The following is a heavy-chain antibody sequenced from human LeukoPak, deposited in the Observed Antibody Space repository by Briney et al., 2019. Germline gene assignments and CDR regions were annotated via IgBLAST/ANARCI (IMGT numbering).Heavy chain of an antibody. J-gene: IGHJ4*02. Sequence: PGRSLRLSCAASGFTFSSYAMHWVRQAPGKGLEWVAVISYDGSNKYYADSVKGRFTISRDNSKNTLYLQMNSLRAEDTAVYYCTTDSAGATWRFFDYWGQGTLVTVSS. CDR1: GFTFSSYA. CDR3: TTDSAGATWRFFDY. D-gene: IGHD1-26*01. V-gene: IGHV3-30-3*01. CDR2: ISYDGSNK.